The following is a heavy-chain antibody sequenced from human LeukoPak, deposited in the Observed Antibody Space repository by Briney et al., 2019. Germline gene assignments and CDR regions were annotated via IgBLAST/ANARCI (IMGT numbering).Heavy chain of an antibody. CDR3: AKNEARGVGVDY. CDR1: GFTFSSYG. J-gene: IGHJ4*02. D-gene: IGHD3-10*01. V-gene: IGHV3-30*18. CDR2: ISYDGSNK. Sequence: GGSLRLSCAASGFTFSSYGMHWVRQAPGKGLEWVAVISYDGSNKYYADSVKGRFTISRDNSKNTLYLQMNSLRAEDTAVYYCAKNEARGVGVDYWGQGTLVTVSS.